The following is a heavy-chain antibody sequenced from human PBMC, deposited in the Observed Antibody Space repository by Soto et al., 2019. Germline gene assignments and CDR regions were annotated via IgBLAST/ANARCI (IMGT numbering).Heavy chain of an antibody. Sequence: ASVKVSCKASGYTFTGSYMHWVRQAPGQGLEWMGWINPNSGGTNYAQKFQGRVTMTRDTSISTAYMELSRLRSDDTAVYYCARVPNDVWSGYPFDPWGQGTLVTVSS. CDR1: GYTFTGSY. CDR2: INPNSGGT. J-gene: IGHJ5*02. D-gene: IGHD3-3*01. CDR3: ARVPNDVWSGYPFDP. V-gene: IGHV1-2*02.